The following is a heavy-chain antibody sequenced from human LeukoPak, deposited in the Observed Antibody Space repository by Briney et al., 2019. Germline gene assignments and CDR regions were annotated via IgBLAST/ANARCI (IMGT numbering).Heavy chain of an antibody. D-gene: IGHD6-6*01. CDR1: GGTFSSYA. V-gene: IGHV3-23*01. Sequence: ASVKVSCKASGGTFSSYAMSWVRQAPGKGLEWVSAISGSGGSTYYADSVKGRFTISRDSSKNTLYLQMNSLRAEDTAVYYCAKYSWAARPWRFDYWGQGTLVTVSS. J-gene: IGHJ4*02. CDR3: AKYSWAARPWRFDY. CDR2: ISGSGGST.